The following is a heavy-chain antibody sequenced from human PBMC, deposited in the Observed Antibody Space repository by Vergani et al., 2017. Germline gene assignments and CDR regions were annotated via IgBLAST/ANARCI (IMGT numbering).Heavy chain of an antibody. D-gene: IGHD1-26*01. J-gene: IGHJ4*02. V-gene: IGHV5-51*01. CDR1: GYSFTSYW. CDR3: ARLSRWYSWSSGDY. CDR2: IYPGDSDT. Sequence: EVQLVQSGAEVKKPGESLKISCKGSGYSFTSYWIGWVRQMPGKGLEWMGIIYPGDSDTRYSPSFHGQVTISADKSISTAYLQSSSLKASNTALYYCARLSRWYSWSSGDYWGQGTLVTVSS.